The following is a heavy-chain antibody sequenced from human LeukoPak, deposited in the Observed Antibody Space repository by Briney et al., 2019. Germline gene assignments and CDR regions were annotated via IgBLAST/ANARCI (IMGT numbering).Heavy chain of an antibody. CDR1: GFTFSSYW. CDR3: ARTPRSCSGSTCYRNYGMDV. CDR2: IKLDGTEK. J-gene: IGHJ6*02. D-gene: IGHD2-15*01. V-gene: IGHV3-7*05. Sequence: GGSLRLSCAASGFTFSSYWMHWVRQAPGKGLEWVANIKLDGTEKYYVDSVKGRFTISRDNSKNTVYVQMNSLRAEDTAVYYCARTPRSCSGSTCYRNYGMDVWGQGTTVTVSS.